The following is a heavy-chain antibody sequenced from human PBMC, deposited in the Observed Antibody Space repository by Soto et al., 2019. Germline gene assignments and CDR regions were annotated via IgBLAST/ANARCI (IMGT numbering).Heavy chain of an antibody. J-gene: IGHJ2*01. V-gene: IGHV3-23*01. CDR2: ISGSGDST. Sequence: EVQLLESGGGLVQPGGSLRLSCAASGFTFSSYAMSWVRQSPGKGLEWVSAISGSGDSTYYADSAKGRFTISRDNSKNTLYHQLNSRRAEDTAIYYCAKESTTTFWYFDLWGRSTLVIVSS. CDR1: GFTFSSYA. D-gene: IGHD5-12*01. CDR3: AKESTTTFWYFDL.